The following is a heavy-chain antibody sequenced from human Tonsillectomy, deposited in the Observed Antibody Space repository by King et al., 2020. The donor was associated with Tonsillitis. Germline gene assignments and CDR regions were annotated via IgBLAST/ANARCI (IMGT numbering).Heavy chain of an antibody. J-gene: IGHJ4*02. D-gene: IGHD6-19*01. V-gene: IGHV3-30*18. CDR3: AQGGLYGSSGGWYAY. Sequence: VQLVESGGGVVQPGRSLRLSCAASGFTFSSYGMHWVRQAPGKGLEWVAVISYEGSNKYYADSVKGRFTISRDNSKNTLYLQMNSLRAEDTAVYYCAQGGLYGSSGGWYAYWGQGPLVTVSS. CDR2: ISYEGSNK. CDR1: GFTFSSYG.